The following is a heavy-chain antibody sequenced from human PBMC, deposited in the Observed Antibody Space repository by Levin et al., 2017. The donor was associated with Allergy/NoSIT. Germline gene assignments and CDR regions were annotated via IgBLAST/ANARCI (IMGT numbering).Heavy chain of an antibody. CDR1: GGSISSYY. CDR2: IYYSGST. D-gene: IGHD3-9*01. Sequence: SETLSLTCTVSGGSISSYYWSWIRQPPGKGLEWIGYIYYSGSTNYNPSLKSRVTISVDTSKNQFSLKLSSVTAADTAVYYCAREDDMVTGYLGYWGQGTLVTVSS. CDR3: AREDDMVTGYLGY. J-gene: IGHJ4*02. V-gene: IGHV4-59*01.